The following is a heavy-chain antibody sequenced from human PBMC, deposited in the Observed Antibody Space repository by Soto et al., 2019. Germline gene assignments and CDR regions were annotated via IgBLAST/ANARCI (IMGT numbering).Heavy chain of an antibody. Sequence: PGGSLRLSCAASGFTFSSYGMHWVRQAPGKGLEWVAVIWYDGSNKYYADSVKGRFTISRDKSKNTLYLQMNSLRVEDTAVYYCARDRVQRYYYFYGMDVWCQGTTVTVSS. CDR2: IWYDGSNK. D-gene: IGHD1-1*01. CDR3: ARDRVQRYYYFYGMDV. J-gene: IGHJ6*02. CDR1: GFTFSSYG. V-gene: IGHV3-33*01.